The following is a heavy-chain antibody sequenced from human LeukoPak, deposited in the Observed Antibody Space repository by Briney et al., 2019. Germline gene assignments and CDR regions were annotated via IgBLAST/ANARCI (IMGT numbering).Heavy chain of an antibody. CDR2: ISTSNSYI. CDR1: GFTFSDYH. J-gene: IGHJ4*02. V-gene: IGHV3-21*01. Sequence: GGSLRLSCVVSGFTFSDYHMNWVRQAPGKGLEWVSSISTSNSYIYYADSLTGRFTISRDNSKNTLYLQMNSLRAEDTAVYYCAKDKARGSQVGPRITAPGTFDYWGQGTLVTVSS. CDR3: AKDKARGSQVGPRITAPGTFDY. D-gene: IGHD6-13*01.